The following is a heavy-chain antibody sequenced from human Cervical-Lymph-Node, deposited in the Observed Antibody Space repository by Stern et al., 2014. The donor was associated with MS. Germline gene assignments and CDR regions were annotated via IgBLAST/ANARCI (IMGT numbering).Heavy chain of an antibody. Sequence: VQLVQSGGGLVQPGGSLRLSCAASGFTFSIYSMNWVRQAPGQGLEWVSFISSSSSKINYTDPVNGRITILRENAANSAYPPSDSLRAEDAAVYYCTRAESDYWGQGTLVIVSS. V-gene: IGHV3-48*01. CDR2: ISSSSSKI. CDR3: TRAESDY. CDR1: GFTFSIYS. J-gene: IGHJ4*02. D-gene: IGHD1-14*01.